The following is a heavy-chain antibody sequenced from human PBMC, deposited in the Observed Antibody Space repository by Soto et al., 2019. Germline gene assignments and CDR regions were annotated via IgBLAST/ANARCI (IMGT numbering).Heavy chain of an antibody. Sequence: SVKVSCKASRDTFNNYAITWVRQAPGQGLEWMGGIIPILGTTKYAQKFQGRVTMTADESTSTAYMELSSLRSEDRAVYYCAAGGRDGYIKWGQGTQVTV. CDR2: IIPILGTT. J-gene: IGHJ4*02. V-gene: IGHV1-69*13. CDR3: AAGGRDGYIK. D-gene: IGHD5-12*01. CDR1: RDTFNNYA.